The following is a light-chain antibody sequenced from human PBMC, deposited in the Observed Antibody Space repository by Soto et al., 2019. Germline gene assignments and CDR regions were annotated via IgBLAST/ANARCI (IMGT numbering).Light chain of an antibody. CDR2: DAS. CDR3: QQSNITPWT. CDR1: QSVISG. Sequence: VMTQSPSSLSVSPGERVTISCRASQSVISGLVWYQQKPGHAPKLLIYDASTRDTGMPGRFSGSGSGTEFTLTISSLQSEDFAVYYCQQSNITPWTFGQGTKVDI. V-gene: IGKV3-15*01. J-gene: IGKJ1*01.